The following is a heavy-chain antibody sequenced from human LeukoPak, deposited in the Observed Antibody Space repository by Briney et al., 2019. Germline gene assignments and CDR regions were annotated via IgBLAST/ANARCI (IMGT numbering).Heavy chain of an antibody. V-gene: IGHV4-61*02. J-gene: IGHJ6*03. CDR1: GGSISRGSYY. D-gene: IGHD4-11*01. CDR3: ARTTVTTFLKIYYYYYVDV. CDR2: IYTSGST. Sequence: SQTLSLTCTVSGGSISRGSYYWSWIRQPAGKGLEWIGRIYTSGSTNYNPSHKSLVTISVDTSKNQFSLKLSSVTAADTAVYYCARTTVTTFLKIYYYYYVDVWGKGTTVTVSS.